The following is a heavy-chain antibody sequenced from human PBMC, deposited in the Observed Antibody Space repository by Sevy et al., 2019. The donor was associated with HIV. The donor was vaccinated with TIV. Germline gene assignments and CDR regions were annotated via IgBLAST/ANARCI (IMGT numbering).Heavy chain of an antibody. CDR1: GFTFSDHY. D-gene: IGHD7-27*01. Sequence: GGSLRLSCAASGFTFSDHYMDWVRQAPGKGLEWVGRTRNKANSYTTEYAESVKGRLTISRDDSKNSLYLQMNSLKTVDTAVNYSARVETMKRSVWGGGRDFDIWGQGTMVTVSS. CDR3: ARVETMKRSVWGGGRDFDI. J-gene: IGHJ3*02. V-gene: IGHV3-72*01. CDR2: TRNKANSYTT.